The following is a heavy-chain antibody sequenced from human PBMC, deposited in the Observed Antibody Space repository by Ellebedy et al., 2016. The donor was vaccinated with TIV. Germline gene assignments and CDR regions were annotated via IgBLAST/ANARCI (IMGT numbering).Heavy chain of an antibody. J-gene: IGHJ5*02. CDR1: GYSFTSYP. CDR2: ISAYEPDP. CDR3: ARDYYCSGGSCSDCFDP. Sequence: AASVKVSCKPSGYSFTSYPTHWVRQAPGQSLEWIGWISAYEPDPNYAQKFRDRVTLTIDTSTTTASMELRSLRSDDTAVYYCARDYYCSGGSCSDCFDPWGQGTLVIVSS. V-gene: IGHV1-18*01. D-gene: IGHD2-15*01.